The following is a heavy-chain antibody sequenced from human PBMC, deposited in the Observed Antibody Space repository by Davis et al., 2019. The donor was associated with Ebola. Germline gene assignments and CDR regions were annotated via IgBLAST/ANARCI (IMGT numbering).Heavy chain of an antibody. CDR1: GASISSSTYY. CDR3: AAQSATPYGY. CDR2: INHSGST. Sequence: SETLSLTCTVSGASISSSTYYWGWIRQPPGKGLEWIGEINHSGSTNYNPSLKSRVTISVDTSKNQFSLKLNSVTAADTAVYYCAAQSATPYGYWGQGTLVSVSS. V-gene: IGHV4-39*07. J-gene: IGHJ4*02. D-gene: IGHD2-8*01.